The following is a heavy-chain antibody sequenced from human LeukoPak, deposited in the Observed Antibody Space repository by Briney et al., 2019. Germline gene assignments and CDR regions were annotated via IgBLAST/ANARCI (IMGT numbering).Heavy chain of an antibody. CDR3: ARGGYCSGGSCSYYYYYGMDV. CDR1: GFTFSSYG. J-gene: IGHJ6*02. D-gene: IGHD2-15*01. V-gene: IGHV3-33*01. Sequence: GGSLRLSCAASGFTFSSYGMHWVRQAPGKGLEWVAVIWYEGSNKYYADSVKGRFTISRDNSKNTLYLQMNSLRAEDTAVYYCARGGYCSGGSCSYYYYYGMDVWGQGTTVTVSS. CDR2: IWYEGSNK.